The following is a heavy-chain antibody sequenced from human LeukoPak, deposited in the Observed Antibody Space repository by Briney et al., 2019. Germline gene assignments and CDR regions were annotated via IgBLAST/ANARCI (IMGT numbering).Heavy chain of an antibody. D-gene: IGHD2-2*01. CDR2: INPSGGST. J-gene: IGHJ6*03. V-gene: IGHV1-46*01. CDR1: GYTFTSYY. CDR3: AREGCSSTSCYSMDV. Sequence: ASVKVSCKASGYTFTSYYMHWVRQAPGQGLEWMGIINPSGGSTSYAQKFQGRVTMTRDMSTSTVYMELSSLRSEDTAVYYCAREGCSSTSCYSMDVWGKGTTVTVSS.